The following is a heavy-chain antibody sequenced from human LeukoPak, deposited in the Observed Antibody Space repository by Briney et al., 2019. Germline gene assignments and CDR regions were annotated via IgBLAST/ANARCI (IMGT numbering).Heavy chain of an antibody. CDR3: TREDIVVVPAAQSYYYYMDV. D-gene: IGHD2-2*01. Sequence: GGSLRLSCTASGFTFGDYAMSWFRQVPGKGLEWVGLIRSIAYGGTTEYAGSVKGRFTISRDDSKSIAYLQMNSLKTEDTAVYYCTREDIVVVPAAQSYYYYMDVWGKGTTVTVSS. J-gene: IGHJ6*03. CDR2: IRSIAYGGTT. V-gene: IGHV3-49*03. CDR1: GFTFGDYA.